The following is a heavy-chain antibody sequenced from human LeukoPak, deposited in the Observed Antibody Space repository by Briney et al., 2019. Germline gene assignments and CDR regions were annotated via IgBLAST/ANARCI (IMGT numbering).Heavy chain of an antibody. Sequence: PGGSLRLSCAASGFTFRNYCLGWVRQAPGKGLEWLANIIQDGSQNYHVDSVKGRLSISRDNAKNSLYLQMNSLGAEDTAMYYCARIASETYHDAFDLWGQGTMVTVFS. D-gene: IGHD3-10*01. CDR1: GFTFRNYC. CDR2: IIQDGSQN. CDR3: ARIASETYHDAFDL. V-gene: IGHV3-7*03. J-gene: IGHJ3*01.